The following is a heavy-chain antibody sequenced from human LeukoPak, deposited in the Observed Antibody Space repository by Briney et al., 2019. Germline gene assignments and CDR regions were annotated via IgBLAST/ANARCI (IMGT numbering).Heavy chain of an antibody. V-gene: IGHV4-39*02. CDR2: IYYTGDT. Sequence: SETLSLTCTVSGGSISSDVYYRGWIRQPPGKGLEWIGTIYYTGDTYYNPSLKSRVTIFVDTSKNQFSLKLGSVTAADTAVYYCARETYSSSRAGGYWGQGTLVTVSS. CDR1: GGSISSDVYY. CDR3: ARETYSSSRAGGY. D-gene: IGHD6-13*01. J-gene: IGHJ4*02.